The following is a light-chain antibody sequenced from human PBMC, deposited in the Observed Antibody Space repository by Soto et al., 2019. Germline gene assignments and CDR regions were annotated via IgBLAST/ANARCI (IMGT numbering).Light chain of an antibody. Sequence: QSVLTQPPSASGTPRQMVTIFCSGSSSNIGSNTVNWYQQLPGTAPKLLIYSNNQRPSGVPDRFSGSKSGTSASLAISGLQSEDEADYYCAAWDDSLNGYVFGTGTKITVL. CDR2: SNN. J-gene: IGLJ1*01. CDR3: AAWDDSLNGYV. V-gene: IGLV1-44*01. CDR1: SSNIGSNT.